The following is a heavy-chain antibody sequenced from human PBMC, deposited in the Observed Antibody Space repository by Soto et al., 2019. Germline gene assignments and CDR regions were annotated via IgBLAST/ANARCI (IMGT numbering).Heavy chain of an antibody. CDR1: GGTFSSYA. CDR2: IIPIFGTA. CDR3: ARTRGYCYDPGAFDI. V-gene: IGHV1-69*06. J-gene: IGHJ3*02. Sequence: QVQLVQSGAEVKKPGSSVKVSCKASGGTFSSYAISRVRQAPGQGLEWMGGIIPIFGTANYAQKLQGRVTITADKSTSTAYMELSSLRSEDTAVYYCARTRGYCYDPGAFDIWGEGTMVTVSS. D-gene: IGHD5-18*01.